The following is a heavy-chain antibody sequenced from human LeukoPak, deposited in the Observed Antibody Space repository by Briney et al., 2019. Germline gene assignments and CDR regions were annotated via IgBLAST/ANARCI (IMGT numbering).Heavy chain of an antibody. CDR3: ARNASYAGYGLFDP. CDR2: IYSGGST. V-gene: IGHV3-53*01. J-gene: IGHJ5*02. Sequence: PGGSLRLSCAASGFTVSSNYMSWVRQAPGKGLEWVSVIYSGGSTYYADSVKGRFTISRDNSNNTPYLQMNNLKAENRAVYYFARNASYAGYGLFDPWGQGTLVTVSS. CDR1: GFTVSSNY. D-gene: IGHD5-12*01.